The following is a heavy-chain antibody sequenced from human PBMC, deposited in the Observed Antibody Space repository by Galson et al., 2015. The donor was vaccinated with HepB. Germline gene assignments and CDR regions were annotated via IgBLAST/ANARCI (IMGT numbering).Heavy chain of an antibody. J-gene: IGHJ5*02. CDR2: LSSHGDNE. Sequence: SLRLSCAASGFTFSSYAMNWVRQAPGKGLEWVAVLSSHGDNEYYADSVKGRFTISRDNSRNTIYLHMNSLRVEDTAIYYCAREEYGSGWYGSVMGNWFDPWGQGTLVTVSS. V-gene: IGHV3-30*04. CDR1: GFTFSSYA. D-gene: IGHD6-19*01. CDR3: AREEYGSGWYGSVMGNWFDP.